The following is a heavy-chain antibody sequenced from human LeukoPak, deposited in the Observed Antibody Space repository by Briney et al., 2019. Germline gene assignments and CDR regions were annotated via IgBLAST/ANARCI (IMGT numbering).Heavy chain of an antibody. CDR1: GGTFSSYA. CDR3: ALFTYGSGSYYN. CDR2: IIPIFGTA. D-gene: IGHD3-10*01. Sequence: SVKVSCKASGGTFSSYAISWVRQAPGQGLEWMGGIIPIFGTANYAQKFQGRVTITADESTSTAYMELSSLRSGDTAVYYCALFTYGSGSYYNWGQGTLVTVSS. V-gene: IGHV1-69*01. J-gene: IGHJ4*02.